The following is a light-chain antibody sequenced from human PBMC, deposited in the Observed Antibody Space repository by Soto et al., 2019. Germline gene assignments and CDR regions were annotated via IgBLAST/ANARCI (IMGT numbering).Light chain of an antibody. CDR2: GAS. CDR3: QQYGSSPSLS. Sequence: GPVSLSPGDRATLSCRARQSVRSTYLAWYQQKPGQAPRLLIYGASYRATGIPDRFSGSGSGTDFTLTISRLEPEDFAVYYCQQYGSSPSLSFGGGTKVDIK. V-gene: IGKV3-20*01. CDR1: QSVRSTY. J-gene: IGKJ4*01.